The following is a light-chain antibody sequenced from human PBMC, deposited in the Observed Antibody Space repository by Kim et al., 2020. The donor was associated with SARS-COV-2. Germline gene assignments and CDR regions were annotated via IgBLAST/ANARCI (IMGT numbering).Light chain of an antibody. CDR2: LVY. J-gene: IGKJ4*01. Sequence: PASISCRSSQSLLHSNGYNYLDWYVQKPGQSPQLLIYLVYKRASGVPDRFSGSGSGTDFTLRISRVEAEDVGVYYCMQALQTPLTFGGGTKVDIK. CDR3: MQALQTPLT. CDR1: QSLLHSNGYNY. V-gene: IGKV2-28*01.